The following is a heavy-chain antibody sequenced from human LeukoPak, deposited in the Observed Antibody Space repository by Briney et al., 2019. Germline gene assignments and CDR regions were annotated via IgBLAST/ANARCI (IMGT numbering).Heavy chain of an antibody. Sequence: SETLSLTCTVSGGSISSYYWSWIRQPPGKGLEWIGYIYYSGSTNYNPSLKSRVTISVGTSKNQFSLKLSSVTAADTAVYYCARAGVAAAVGYYYGMDVWGQGTTVTVSS. CDR1: GGSISSYY. D-gene: IGHD6-13*01. CDR3: ARAGVAAAVGYYYGMDV. J-gene: IGHJ6*02. V-gene: IGHV4-59*01. CDR2: IYYSGST.